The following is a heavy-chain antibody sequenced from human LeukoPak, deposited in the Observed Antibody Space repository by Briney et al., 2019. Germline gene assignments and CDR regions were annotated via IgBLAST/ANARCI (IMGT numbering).Heavy chain of an antibody. J-gene: IGHJ4*02. CDR1: GGSFSGYY. Sequence: SETLSLTCAVYGGSFSGYYWSWIRQPPGKGLEWIGEINHSGSTNYNPSLKSRVTISVDTSKNQFSLKLSSVTAADTAVYYCARHLWLTSFDYWGQGTLVTVSS. CDR3: ARHLWLTSFDY. CDR2: INHSGST. V-gene: IGHV4-34*01. D-gene: IGHD2-21*01.